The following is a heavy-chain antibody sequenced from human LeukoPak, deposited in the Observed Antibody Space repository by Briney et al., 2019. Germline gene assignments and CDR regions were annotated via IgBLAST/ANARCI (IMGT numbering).Heavy chain of an antibody. CDR1: GYTFTGYY. J-gene: IGHJ3*02. CDR2: INANSGDT. CDR3: ASRLQNYYDSSGYYVDAFDI. Sequence: ASVKVSCKASGYTFTGYYMHWVRQAPGQGLEWMGWINANSGDTNYAQKFQGRVTMTRDTSISAVYMELSRLTSDDTAVYHCASRLQNYYDSSGYYVDAFDIWGQGTMVTVSS. D-gene: IGHD3-22*01. V-gene: IGHV1-2*02.